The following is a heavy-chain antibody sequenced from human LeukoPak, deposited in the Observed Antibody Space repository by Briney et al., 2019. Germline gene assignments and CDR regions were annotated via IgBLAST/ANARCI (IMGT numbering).Heavy chain of an antibody. Sequence: SETLSLTCTVSGGSISSSSYYWGWIRQPPGKGLEWIGSIYYSGSTYYNPSLKSRVTISVDTSKNQFSLKLSSVTAADTAVYYCARGGSPTIFASNSGFDYWGQGTLVTVSS. CDR1: GGSISSSSYY. D-gene: IGHD3-3*01. CDR2: IYYSGST. CDR3: ARGGSPTIFASNSGFDY. V-gene: IGHV4-39*07. J-gene: IGHJ4*02.